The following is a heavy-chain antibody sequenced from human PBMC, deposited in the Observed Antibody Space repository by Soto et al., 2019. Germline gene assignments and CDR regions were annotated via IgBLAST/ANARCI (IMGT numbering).Heavy chain of an antibody. J-gene: IGHJ5*02. V-gene: IGHV4-59*01. CDR3: ARGGPSSKWLDP. CDR2: VYNSGST. Sequence: QVQLQESGPGLLKSSETLSLTCTVSGGSISSYYWSWIRQPPGKGLEWIGYVYNSGSTNYNPSLKSRVTISIDTSKNQFSLKLTSLTATGTAVYYCARGGPSSKWLDPWGQGTLVTVSS. CDR1: GGSISSYY.